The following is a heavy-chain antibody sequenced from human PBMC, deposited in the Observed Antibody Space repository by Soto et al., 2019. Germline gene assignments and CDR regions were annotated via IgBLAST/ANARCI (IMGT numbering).Heavy chain of an antibody. CDR1: GFTLSTYW. Sequence: EVQLVESGGGLVQPGGSLRLSCAASGFTLSTYWMSWVRQAPGKGLEWVANIKQDGSEKYYVDSVKGRFTISRDNAKNSLYLQMNSLRAEDTAVYYCARSVDSRDYYGMDVWGQGTTVTVSS. CDR2: IKQDGSEK. J-gene: IGHJ6*02. CDR3: ARSVDSRDYYGMDV. V-gene: IGHV3-7*01. D-gene: IGHD2-15*01.